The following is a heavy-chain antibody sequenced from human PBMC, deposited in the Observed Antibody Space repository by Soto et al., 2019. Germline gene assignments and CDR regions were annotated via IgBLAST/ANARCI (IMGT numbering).Heavy chain of an antibody. Sequence: SVKVSCKASGGTFSSYAISWVRQAPGQGLEWMGGIIPIFGTANYAQKFQGRVTITADESTSTAYMELSSLRSEDTAVYYCARVPRTTVNTSYYYYGMDVWGQGTKVTVSS. V-gene: IGHV1-69*13. D-gene: IGHD4-4*01. CDR2: IIPIFGTA. J-gene: IGHJ6*02. CDR1: GGTFSSYA. CDR3: ARVPRTTVNTSYYYYGMDV.